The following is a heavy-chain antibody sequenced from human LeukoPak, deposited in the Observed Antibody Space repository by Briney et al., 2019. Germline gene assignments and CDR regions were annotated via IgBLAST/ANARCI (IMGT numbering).Heavy chain of an antibody. V-gene: IGHV1-2*02. J-gene: IGHJ4*02. Sequence: ASVKVSCKASGYTFTGYYMHWVRQAPGQGLEWMGWINPNSGGTNYAQKFQGRVTMTRDTSISTAYMELSRLRSDDTAVYYCAREMAKTSPQGGIDYWGQGTLVTVSS. CDR1: GYTFTGYY. CDR3: AREMAKTSPQGGIDY. CDR2: INPNSGGT. D-gene: IGHD5-24*01.